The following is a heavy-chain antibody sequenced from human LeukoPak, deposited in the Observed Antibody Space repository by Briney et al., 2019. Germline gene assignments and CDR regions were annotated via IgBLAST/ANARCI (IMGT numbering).Heavy chain of an antibody. CDR2: IYSSGNT. V-gene: IGHV4-31*03. J-gene: IGHJ3*02. D-gene: IGHD3-9*01. CDR3: ATEGYDILTGYEDGLHM. Sequence: PSETLSLTCTVSGGSINSHSYFWNWIRQHPGKGLEWIGSIYSSGNTYYNPSLKSRLTMSVDMSKKQFSLKLNSVTAADTATYYCATEGYDILTGYEDGLHMWGPGTLVTVFS. CDR1: GGSINSHSYF.